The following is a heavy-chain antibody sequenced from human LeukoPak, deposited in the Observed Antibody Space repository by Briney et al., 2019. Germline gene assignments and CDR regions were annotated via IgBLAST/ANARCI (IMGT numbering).Heavy chain of an antibody. Sequence: GGSLRLSCAASGFTFSSYGMHWVRQAPGKGLEWVAVISYDGSNKYYADSVKGRFTISRDNSKNTLYLQMNSLRAEDTAVYYCAREEGGYYDSSGYYDYWGQGTLVTVSS. CDR3: AREEGGYYDSSGYYDY. CDR2: ISYDGSNK. D-gene: IGHD3-22*01. V-gene: IGHV3-30*03. J-gene: IGHJ4*02. CDR1: GFTFSSYG.